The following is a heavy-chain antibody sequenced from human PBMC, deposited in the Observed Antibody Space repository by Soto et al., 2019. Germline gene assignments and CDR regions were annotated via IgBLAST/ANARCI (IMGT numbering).Heavy chain of an antibody. Sequence: ASVKVSFKASGYTFTSYGISWVRQAPGQGLEWMGWISAYNGNTNYAQKLQGRVTMTTDTSTSTAYMELRSLRSDDTAVYYCARVSASYEEDYYYYMDVWGKGTTVTVSS. CDR1: GYTFTSYG. D-gene: IGHD3-16*01. J-gene: IGHJ6*03. CDR3: ARVSASYEEDYYYYMDV. V-gene: IGHV1-18*01. CDR2: ISAYNGNT.